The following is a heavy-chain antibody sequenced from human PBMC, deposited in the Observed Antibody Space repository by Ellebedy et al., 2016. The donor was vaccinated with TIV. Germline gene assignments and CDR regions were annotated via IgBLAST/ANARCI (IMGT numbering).Heavy chain of an antibody. CDR3: AGSPGGMDV. CDR2: IYTSGST. Sequence: LRLSCTVSGGSISSSSYYWSWLRQPAGKGLEWIGRIYTSGSTNYNPSLKSRVTISVDTSKNQFSLKLSSVTAADTAVYYCAGSPGGMDVWGQGTTVTVSS. CDR1: GGSISSSSYY. J-gene: IGHJ6*02. V-gene: IGHV4-61*02.